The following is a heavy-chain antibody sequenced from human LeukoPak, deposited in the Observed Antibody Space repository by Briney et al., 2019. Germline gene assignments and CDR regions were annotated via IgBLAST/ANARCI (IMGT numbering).Heavy chain of an antibody. CDR2: ISGSSSYI. V-gene: IGHV3-21*01. J-gene: IGHJ5*02. CDR1: GFTFSSYS. CDR3: ARDLSSSWYNWFDP. D-gene: IGHD6-13*01. Sequence: PGGSLRLSCAASGFTFSSYSMNWVRQAPGKGLEWVSSISGSSSYIYYADSVKGRFTISRDNAKNSLYLQMNSLRAEDTAVYYCARDLSSSWYNWFDPWGQGTLVTVSS.